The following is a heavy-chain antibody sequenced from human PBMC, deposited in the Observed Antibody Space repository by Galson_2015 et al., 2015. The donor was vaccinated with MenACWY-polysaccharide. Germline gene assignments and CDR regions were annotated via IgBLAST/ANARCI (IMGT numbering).Heavy chain of an antibody. CDR2: IERDGSEK. D-gene: IGHD6-13*01. CDR3: AGGPCWSSDY. J-gene: IGHJ4*02. V-gene: IGHV3-7*01. CDR1: GLTFSDYF. Sequence: SLRLSCAASGLTFSDYFMTWVRQAPGKGLEWVANIERDGSEKNYVDSVKARFTISRDNAKNSLYLQMDNLRAEDTAVYYCAGGPCWSSDYWGPGTLVTVSS.